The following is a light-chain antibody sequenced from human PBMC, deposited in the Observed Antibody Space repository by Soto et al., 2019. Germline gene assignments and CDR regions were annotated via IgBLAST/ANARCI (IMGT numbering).Light chain of an antibody. CDR3: LQDYNSWT. CDR2: AAS. Sequence: AIQMTQSPSSLSASVGDRVTITCRASQGIRNDLGWYQQKPGKAPKLLIYAASSLQSGVPSRFSGSRSCTDFTRTISSLQPEEFATYYCLQDYNSWTFGQGTKVEIK. CDR1: QGIRND. J-gene: IGKJ1*01. V-gene: IGKV1-6*01.